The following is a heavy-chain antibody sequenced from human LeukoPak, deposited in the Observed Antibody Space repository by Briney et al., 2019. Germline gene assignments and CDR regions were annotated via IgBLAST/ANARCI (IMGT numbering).Heavy chain of an antibody. Sequence: SQTLSLTCAISGDSVSSNSAAWNWIRQSPSIGLEWLGRAYYRSRWYTHYAVSVRSRITISPDTSKNQFSLQLNSVTPEDTAVYYCARTRDLGPDYWGQGTLVTVSS. D-gene: IGHD1-26*01. V-gene: IGHV6-1*01. J-gene: IGHJ4*02. CDR3: ARTRDLGPDY. CDR2: AYYRSRWYT. CDR1: GDSVSSNSAA.